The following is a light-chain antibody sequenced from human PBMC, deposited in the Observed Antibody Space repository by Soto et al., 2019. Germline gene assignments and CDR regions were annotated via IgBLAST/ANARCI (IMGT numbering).Light chain of an antibody. Sequence: ETVLTQSPGTLSLSPGERATLSCRASQSVSSKYLTWYQQKPGQAPRLLIYAASSRATGIPDRFSGSGSGTDFTLTISRLEPEDFAVYYCQQYGSPLTFGGGTKVEIK. CDR3: QQYGSPLT. J-gene: IGKJ4*01. CDR1: QSVSSKY. CDR2: AAS. V-gene: IGKV3-20*01.